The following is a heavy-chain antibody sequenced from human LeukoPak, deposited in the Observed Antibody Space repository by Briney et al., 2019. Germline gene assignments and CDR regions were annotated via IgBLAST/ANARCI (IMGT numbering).Heavy chain of an antibody. CDR1: GYTFTSYG. V-gene: IGHV1-8*02. D-gene: IGHD4-17*01. Sequence: ASVKVSCKASGYTFTSYGISWVRQAPGQGLEWMGWMNPNSGNTGYAQKFQGRVTMTRNTSISTAYMELSSLRSEDTAVYYCARVSGVTTGDYWGQGTLVTVS. J-gene: IGHJ4*02. CDR2: MNPNSGNT. CDR3: ARVSGVTTGDY.